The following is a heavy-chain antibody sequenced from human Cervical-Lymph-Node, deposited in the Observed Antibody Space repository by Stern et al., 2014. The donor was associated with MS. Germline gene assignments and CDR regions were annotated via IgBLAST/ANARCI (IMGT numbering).Heavy chain of an antibody. V-gene: IGHV1-2*06. J-gene: IGHJ4*02. Sequence: QVQLVQSGAEVKKPWASVKVSCKASGYTFSTFYLHWLRQAPGQGLQWMGRICPGSGATNSSQTFQGRLAMTRDRSITTAYLELSGLRSDDTAVYYCARIYCSGDECYHSFDTWGQGTLVTVSS. CDR1: GYTFSTFY. D-gene: IGHD3-16*02. CDR2: ICPGSGAT. CDR3: ARIYCSGDECYHSFDT.